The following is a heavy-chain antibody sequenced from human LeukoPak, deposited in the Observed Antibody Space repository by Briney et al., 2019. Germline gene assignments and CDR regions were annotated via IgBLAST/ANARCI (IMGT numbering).Heavy chain of an antibody. Sequence: GGSLRLSXAASGFTFSSYGMHWVRQAPGKGLEWVAFIRYDGSNKYYADSVKGRFTISRDNSKNTLYLQMNSLRAEDTAVYYCAKDRARDLDYWGQGTLVTVSS. CDR1: GFTFSSYG. CDR2: IRYDGSNK. D-gene: IGHD3-10*01. V-gene: IGHV3-30*02. J-gene: IGHJ4*02. CDR3: AKDRARDLDY.